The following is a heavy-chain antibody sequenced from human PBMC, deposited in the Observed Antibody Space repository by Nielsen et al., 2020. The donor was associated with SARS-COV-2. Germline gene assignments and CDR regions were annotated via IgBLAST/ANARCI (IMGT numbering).Heavy chain of an antibody. Sequence: WVRQAPGQGLEWMGGFDPEDGETIYAQKFQGRVTITEDTTTDTAYMELSSLRSEDTAVYDCATDTDFWSGDYRGQGRYYYGMDVWGQGTTVTVSS. V-gene: IGHV1-24*01. D-gene: IGHD3-3*01. J-gene: IGHJ6*02. CDR2: FDPEDGET. CDR3: ATDTDFWSGDYRGQGRYYYGMDV.